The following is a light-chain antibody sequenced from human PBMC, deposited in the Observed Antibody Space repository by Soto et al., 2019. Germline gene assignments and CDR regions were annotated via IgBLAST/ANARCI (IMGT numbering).Light chain of an antibody. J-gene: IGLJ1*01. CDR3: SSSTSGSTPYV. Sequence: QSALTQPASVSGSPGQSITISCTGTSSDVGAYDYVSWYQQYPGKAPKLMIYDVTDRPSGVSDRFLGSKSGNTASLTISGLQAEDEADYYCSSSTSGSTPYVFGTGTKVTVL. CDR2: DVT. V-gene: IGLV2-14*03. CDR1: SSDVGAYDY.